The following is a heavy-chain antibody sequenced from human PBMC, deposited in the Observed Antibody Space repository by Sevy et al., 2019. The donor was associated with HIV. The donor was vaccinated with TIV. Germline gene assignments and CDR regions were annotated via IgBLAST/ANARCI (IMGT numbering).Heavy chain of an antibody. CDR3: ARGYYYDNEDGAFDI. V-gene: IGHV3-30-3*01. J-gene: IGHJ3*02. CDR2: ISYDGSNK. CDR1: EFTFSTYA. Sequence: GGSLRLSCAASEFTFSTYAMHWVRQAPGKGLEWVALISYDGSNKYYADSVKGRFTISRDNSKNTLYLQMNSLRAEDTAVYYCARGYYYDNEDGAFDIWGQGTMVTVSS. D-gene: IGHD3-22*01.